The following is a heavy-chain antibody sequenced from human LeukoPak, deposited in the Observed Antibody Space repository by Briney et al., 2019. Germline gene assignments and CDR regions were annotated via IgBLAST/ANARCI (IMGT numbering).Heavy chain of an antibody. CDR2: IKSKTDGGTT. Sequence: PGGSLRLSCAASGFTFSNAWMSWVRQAPGKGLEWVGRIKSKTDGGTTDYAAPVKGRFTISRDDSKNTLYPQMNSLKTEDTAVYYCTTDRHYYDSSGYYYGSGPWGQGTLVTVSS. D-gene: IGHD3-22*01. V-gene: IGHV3-15*01. CDR3: TTDRHYYDSSGYYYGSGP. J-gene: IGHJ5*02. CDR1: GFTFSNAW.